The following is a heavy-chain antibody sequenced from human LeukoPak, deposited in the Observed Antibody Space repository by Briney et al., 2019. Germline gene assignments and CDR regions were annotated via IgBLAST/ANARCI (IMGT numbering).Heavy chain of an antibody. V-gene: IGHV4-4*07. D-gene: IGHD3-10*01. J-gene: IGHJ3*02. CDR2: IYPSGTT. CDR1: RGSTSTYY. Sequence: PSETLSLTCTVSRGSTSTYYWSWIRQPAGKGLEWIGRIYPSGTTNFNPSLMSRVTISLDTSKNQFSLKVISMTAADTAAYYCTKSDGYGLIRICGRGTMVTVSS. CDR3: TKSDGYGLIRI.